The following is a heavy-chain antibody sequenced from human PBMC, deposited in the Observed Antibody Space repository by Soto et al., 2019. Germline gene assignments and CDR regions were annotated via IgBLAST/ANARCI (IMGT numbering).Heavy chain of an antibody. CDR1: GDSVSSNSAA. CDR2: TYYRSKWYN. J-gene: IGHJ4*02. Sequence: PSQTLSLTCAISGDSVSSNSAAWNWIRQSPSRGLEWLGRTYYRSKWYNDYAVSVKSRITTNPDTSKNQFSLQLNSVTPEDTAVYYCARDRYDYVWGSYRYTGPFDYWGQGTLVTVSS. D-gene: IGHD3-16*02. V-gene: IGHV6-1*01. CDR3: ARDRYDYVWGSYRYTGPFDY.